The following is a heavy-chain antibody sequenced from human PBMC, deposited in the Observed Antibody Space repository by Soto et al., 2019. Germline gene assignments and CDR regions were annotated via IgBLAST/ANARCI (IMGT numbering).Heavy chain of an antibody. V-gene: IGHV4-31*03. D-gene: IGHD2-2*01. J-gene: IGHJ4*02. CDR2: IYYSGST. Sequence: QVQLQESGPGLVKPSQTLSLTCTVSGGSISSGGYYWSWIRQHPGKGLEWIGYIYYSGSTYYNPSLKSRVXIXVYXSKTQFSLKLSSVTAADTAVYYCARSSTSANYFDYWGQGTLVTVSS. CDR3: ARSSTSANYFDY. CDR1: GGSISSGGYY.